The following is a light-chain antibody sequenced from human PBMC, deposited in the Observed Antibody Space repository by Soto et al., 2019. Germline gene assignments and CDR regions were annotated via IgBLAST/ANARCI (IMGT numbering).Light chain of an antibody. J-gene: IGKJ4*01. V-gene: IGKV3-15*01. Sequence: EIVMTQSPATLSVSPGERATLSCRARQSVSSNLAWYQQKPGQAPRLLIYGASTRATDIPARFSGSGSGTEFTLTISSLQSEDFAVYYCQQYNNWPPTFGGGTKVEIK. CDR2: GAS. CDR1: QSVSSN. CDR3: QQYNNWPPT.